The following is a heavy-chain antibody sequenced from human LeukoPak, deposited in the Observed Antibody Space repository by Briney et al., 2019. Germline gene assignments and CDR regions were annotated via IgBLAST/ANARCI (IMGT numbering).Heavy chain of an antibody. Sequence: GSLRLSCAASGFTFSDYCMSWIRQAPGKGLEWVSYISSSGSTIYYADSVKGRFTISRDNAKNSLYLQMNSLRAEDTAVYYCARESRGYYYDSSGYFDYWGQGTLVTVSS. CDR2: ISSSGSTI. V-gene: IGHV3-11*04. CDR3: ARESRGYYYDSSGYFDY. D-gene: IGHD3-22*01. J-gene: IGHJ4*02. CDR1: GFTFSDYC.